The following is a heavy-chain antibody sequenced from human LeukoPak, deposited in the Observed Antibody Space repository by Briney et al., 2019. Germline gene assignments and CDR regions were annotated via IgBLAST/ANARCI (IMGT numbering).Heavy chain of an antibody. CDR3: ARHSKNANNRFDP. D-gene: IGHD4-11*01. J-gene: IGHJ5*02. CDR2: INPNSAGT. CDR1: GYTFSDYY. Sequence: ASVKVSCKASGYTFSDYYMHWVRQAPGQGPEWMGWINPNSAGTKYAQKFQGRVTMTRDTSISTAYMEVSSLTSDDTAVYYCARHSKNANNRFDPWGQRTLVTVSA. V-gene: IGHV1-2*02.